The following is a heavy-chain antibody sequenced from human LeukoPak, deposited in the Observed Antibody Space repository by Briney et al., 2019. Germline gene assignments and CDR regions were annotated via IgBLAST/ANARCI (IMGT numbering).Heavy chain of an antibody. D-gene: IGHD3-10*01. J-gene: IGHJ3*02. V-gene: IGHV4-4*07. CDR3: AKSNGYGLIDI. CDR1: GASISSYY. CDR2: IYVSGST. Sequence: PSETLSLTCTVSGASISSYYWSWIRQPAGKGLEWIGRIYVSGSTTYNPSLESRVTISLDTSRNQFSLKLNSVTAADTAVYYCAKSNGYGLIDIWGQGTMVTVSS.